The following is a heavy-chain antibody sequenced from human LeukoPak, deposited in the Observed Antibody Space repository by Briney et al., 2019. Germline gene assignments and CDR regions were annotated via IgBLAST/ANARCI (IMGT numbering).Heavy chain of an antibody. D-gene: IGHD2-15*01. CDR2: ISAYNGNT. Sequence: ASVKVSCKASGYTFTSYGISWVRQAPGQGLEWMGWISAYNGNTNYAQKLQGRVTMTTDTSTSTAYMELRSLRSDDTAGYYCAREGCSGGSCYPSPPFDPWGQGTLVTVSS. V-gene: IGHV1-18*04. CDR3: AREGCSGGSCYPSPPFDP. CDR1: GYTFTSYG. J-gene: IGHJ5*02.